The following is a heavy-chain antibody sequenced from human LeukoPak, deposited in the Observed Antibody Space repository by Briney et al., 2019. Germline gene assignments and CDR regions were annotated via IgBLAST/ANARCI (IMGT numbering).Heavy chain of an antibody. CDR2: IYWDDDK. V-gene: IGHV2-5*02. CDR3: ARGRFGELYLDY. J-gene: IGHJ4*02. CDR1: GFSLSTSEVG. D-gene: IGHD3-10*01. Sequence: SGPTLVKPTQTLTLTCTFSGFSLSTSEVGVGWIRQPPGKALEWLALIYWDDDKRYSPSLKSRLTITKDTSKNQVVLTMTNMDPVDTATYYCARGRFGELYLDYWGQGTLVTVSS.